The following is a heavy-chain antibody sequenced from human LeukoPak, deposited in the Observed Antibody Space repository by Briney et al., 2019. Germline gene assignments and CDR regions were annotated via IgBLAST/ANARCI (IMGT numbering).Heavy chain of an antibody. Sequence: GGSLRLSCAASGFTFSSYGMHWVRQAPGKGLEWVAVIWYDGSNKYYADSVKGRFTISRDNSKNTLYLQMNSLRAEDTAVYYCARDSRGYSYSYFDYWGQGTLVTVFS. V-gene: IGHV3-33*01. CDR3: ARDSRGYSYSYFDY. CDR1: GFTFSSYG. CDR2: IWYDGSNK. J-gene: IGHJ4*02. D-gene: IGHD5-18*01.